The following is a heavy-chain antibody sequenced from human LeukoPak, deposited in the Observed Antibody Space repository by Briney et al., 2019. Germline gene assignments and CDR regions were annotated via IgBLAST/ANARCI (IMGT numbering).Heavy chain of an antibody. CDR1: GFTFSSYE. CDR3: AREDTAMVNYYYYGMDV. D-gene: IGHD5-18*01. V-gene: IGHV3-48*03. J-gene: IGHJ6*02. Sequence: GGSLRLSCAASGFTFSSYEMNWVRQAPGKGLEWVSYISSSGSTIYYADSVMGRFTISRDNAKNSLYLQMNSLRAEDTAVYYCAREDTAMVNYYYYGMDVWGQGTTVTVSS. CDR2: ISSSGSTI.